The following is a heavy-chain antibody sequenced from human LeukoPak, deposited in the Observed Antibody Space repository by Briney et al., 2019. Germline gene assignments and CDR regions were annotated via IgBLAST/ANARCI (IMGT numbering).Heavy chain of an antibody. D-gene: IGHD2-2*01. V-gene: IGHV3-21*01. Sequence: GGSLRLSCAASGFTFSSYSMNWVRQAPGKGLEWVSSISSSSSYIYYADSVKGRFTISRDNAKNSLYLQMNSLRAEDTAVYYCARVGGEQDIVVVPAAMQPFDYWGQGTLVTVSS. J-gene: IGHJ4*02. CDR1: GFTFSSYS. CDR2: ISSSSSYI. CDR3: ARVGGEQDIVVVPAAMQPFDY.